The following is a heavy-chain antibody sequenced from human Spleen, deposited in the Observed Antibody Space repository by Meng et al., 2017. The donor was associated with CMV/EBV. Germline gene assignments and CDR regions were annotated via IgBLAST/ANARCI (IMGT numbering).Heavy chain of an antibody. D-gene: IGHD6-19*01. CDR1: GGSISSSSYY. V-gene: IGHV4-39*07. CDR2: IYYSGST. Sequence: SETLSLTCTVSGGSISSSSYYWGWIRQPPGKGLEWIGSIYYSGSTYYYPSLKSRVTISVDTSKNQFSLKLSSVTAAGTAVYYCARERSSGWNDYWGQGTLVTVSS. CDR3: ARERSSGWNDY. J-gene: IGHJ4*02.